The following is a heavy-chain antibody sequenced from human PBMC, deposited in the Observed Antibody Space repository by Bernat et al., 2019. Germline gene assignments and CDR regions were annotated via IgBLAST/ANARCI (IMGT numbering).Heavy chain of an antibody. Sequence: EVQLVESGGGLVQPGGSLRLSCAASGFTFSSYWMHWVRQAPGKGLGWVSRSNSDESRTNYADSVKGRFTISRDNAKNTLYLQMNSLRAEDTAVYYCVRDSGYCSGGRCADAFDIWGQGTMVTVSS. CDR1: GFTFSSYW. V-gene: IGHV3-74*01. D-gene: IGHD2-15*01. J-gene: IGHJ3*02. CDR3: VRDSGYCSGGRCADAFDI. CDR2: SNSDESRT.